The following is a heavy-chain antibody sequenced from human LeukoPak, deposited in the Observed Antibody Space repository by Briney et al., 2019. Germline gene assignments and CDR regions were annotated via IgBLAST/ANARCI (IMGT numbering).Heavy chain of an antibody. CDR3: AREGRGYSLDY. CDR2: IYSGGST. J-gene: IGHJ4*02. CDR1: GFTVSSNY. V-gene: IGHV3-53*01. D-gene: IGHD5-18*01. Sequence: PGGSLRLSCAASGFTVSSNYMSWVRQAPGKGLEWVSVIYSGGSTYYADSVKGRFTISRDNSKNTLYLQMNSLRAEDTAVYYCAREGRGYSLDYWGQGTLVTVSS.